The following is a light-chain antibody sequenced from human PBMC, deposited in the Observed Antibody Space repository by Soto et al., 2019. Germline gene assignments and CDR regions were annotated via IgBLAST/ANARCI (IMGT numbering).Light chain of an antibody. V-gene: IGLV4-69*01. J-gene: IGLJ2*01. Sequence: QPVLTQSPSASASLGASVKLTCTLSSGHSSYAIAWHQQQPEKGPRYLMKLNSDGSHSKGDGIPDRFSGSSSGAERYLTISSLQSEDEADYYGQTWGPGIVVFGGGTKLTVL. CDR3: QTWGPGIVV. CDR1: SGHSSYA. CDR2: LNSDGSH.